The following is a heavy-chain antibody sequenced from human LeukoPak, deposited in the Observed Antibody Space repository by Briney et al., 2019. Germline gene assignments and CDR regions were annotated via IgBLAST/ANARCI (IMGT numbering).Heavy chain of an antibody. CDR2: ITGGGDDT. V-gene: IGHV3-23*01. D-gene: IGHD2-15*01. CDR1: GFTFSSYA. Sequence: GGSLRLPCAASGFTFSSYAMSWVRQAPGKGLEWVSSITGGGDDTYHADSVKGRFTISRDNSKNTLYLQMNSLRAEDSAIYYCAKGSASDRPYCFDYWGQGILVTVSS. CDR3: AKGSASDRPYCFDY. J-gene: IGHJ4*02.